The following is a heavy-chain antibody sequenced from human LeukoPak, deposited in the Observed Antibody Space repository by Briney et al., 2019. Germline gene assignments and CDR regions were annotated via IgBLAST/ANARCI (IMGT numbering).Heavy chain of an antibody. CDR2: IYYSGST. CDR3: ARVTGYVIEDNFDY. CDR1: GGSISSYY. Sequence: SETLSLTCTVSGGSISSYYWSWIRQPPGKGLEWIRYIYYSGSTNYNPSLKSRVTISVDTSKNQFSLKLRSVTAADTAVYYCARVTGYVIEDNFDYWGQGTLVTVSS. J-gene: IGHJ4*02. V-gene: IGHV4-59*01. D-gene: IGHD2-15*01.